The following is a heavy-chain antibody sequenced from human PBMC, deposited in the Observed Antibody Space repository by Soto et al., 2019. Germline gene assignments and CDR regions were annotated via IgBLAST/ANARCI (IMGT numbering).Heavy chain of an antibody. J-gene: IGHJ6*02. CDR2: INSDGTST. CDR1: GFTFSGYS. D-gene: IGHD4-4*01. Sequence: LRLSCTASGFTFSGYSMHWVRQAPGKGLVWVSHINSDGTSTTYADSVKGRFTISRDNAKNTLYLQMNSLRAEDSGVYYCAGPNSNYVYWYYYGLDIWGQGTTVTVSS. V-gene: IGHV3-74*03. CDR3: AGPNSNYVYWYYYGLDI.